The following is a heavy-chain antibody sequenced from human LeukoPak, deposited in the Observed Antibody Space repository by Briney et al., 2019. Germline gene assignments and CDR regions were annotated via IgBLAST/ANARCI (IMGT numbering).Heavy chain of an antibody. Sequence: GGSLRLSCAASGFTFSTYSMNGVRQARGKGLEWGSAISGSSSYIYYADSVKGRFTISRDNANNSLYLQMNSLSADDTAVYYCARSSGYGVADYWGQGTLVSVSS. D-gene: IGHD5-12*01. CDR1: GFTFSTYS. V-gene: IGHV3-21*01. J-gene: IGHJ4*02. CDR3: ARSSGYGVADY. CDR2: ISGSSSYI.